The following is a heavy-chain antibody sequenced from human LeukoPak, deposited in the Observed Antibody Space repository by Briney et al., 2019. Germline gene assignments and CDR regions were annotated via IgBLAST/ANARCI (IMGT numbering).Heavy chain of an antibody. Sequence: SQTLSLTCAISGDSVSRNSVAWNWIRQSPSRGLEWLGRTYYRSKWYHDYAVPVKSRITINPDTSKDQFSLQLNSVTPEDTAVYYCARDHDYGDYGTYEDYWGQGTLVTVSS. CDR2: TYYRSKWYH. CDR1: GDSVSRNSVA. CDR3: ARDHDYGDYGTYEDY. D-gene: IGHD4-17*01. V-gene: IGHV6-1*01. J-gene: IGHJ4*02.